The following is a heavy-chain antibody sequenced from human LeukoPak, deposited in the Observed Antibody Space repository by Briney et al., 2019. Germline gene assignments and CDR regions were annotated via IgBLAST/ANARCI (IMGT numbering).Heavy chain of an antibody. Sequence: PGGSLRLSCAASEFTFSDHYMDWVRQAPGQGLEWVGRIRNKANRYTTEYAASVKGRFIISRDDSKNSLYLEMNSLKTEDTAVYYCARVYSSSWYGSYFDYWGQGALVTVSS. D-gene: IGHD6-13*01. CDR2: IRNKANRYTT. J-gene: IGHJ4*02. V-gene: IGHV3-72*01. CDR3: ARVYSSSWYGSYFDY. CDR1: EFTFSDHY.